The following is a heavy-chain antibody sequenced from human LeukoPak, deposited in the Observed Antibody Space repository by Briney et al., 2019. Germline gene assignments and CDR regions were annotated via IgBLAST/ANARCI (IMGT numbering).Heavy chain of an antibody. CDR3: AKDPRYCSSTRCFGA. CDR1: GFTFSSYT. CDR2: IRSGSGYI. D-gene: IGHD2-2*01. J-gene: IGHJ5*02. Sequence: GGSLRLSCAASGFTFSSYTMNWVRQAPGKGLEWISVIRSGSGYISYADSVKGRFTISRDNSKNTLYLQINSLRAEDTAVYYCAKDPRYCSSTRCFGAWGQGTLVTVSS. V-gene: IGHV3-21*01.